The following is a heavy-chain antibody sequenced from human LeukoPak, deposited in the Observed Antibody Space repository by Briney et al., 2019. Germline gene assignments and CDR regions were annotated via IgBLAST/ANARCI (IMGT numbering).Heavy chain of an antibody. D-gene: IGHD6-19*01. CDR3: ARVGSGWYYFDY. Sequence: PGGSLRLSCAASGFTFSSYSMNWVRQAPGKGLEWVSSISSSSSYIYYADSVKGRFTISRDNAKNSLYLQMNSLRAEDTAVYYCARVGSGWYYFDYWGQGTLVTVSS. CDR1: GFTFSSYS. V-gene: IGHV3-21*01. J-gene: IGHJ4*02. CDR2: ISSSSSYI.